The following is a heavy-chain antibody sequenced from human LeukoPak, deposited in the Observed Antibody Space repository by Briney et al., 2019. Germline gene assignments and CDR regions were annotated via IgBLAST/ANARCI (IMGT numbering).Heavy chain of an antibody. J-gene: IGHJ3*02. CDR2: IKADGSEE. D-gene: IGHD5-24*01. CDR3: AREARGATQAFDI. V-gene: IGHV3-7*05. Sequence: PGGSLRLSCAVSGFTFSSFWMNWVRQAPGKGLEWVAKIKADGSEEYYVDSVKGRFTISRDNAKNSLYLQMNSLRADDTAVYYCAREARGATQAFDIWGQGTMVTVSS. CDR1: GFTFSSFW.